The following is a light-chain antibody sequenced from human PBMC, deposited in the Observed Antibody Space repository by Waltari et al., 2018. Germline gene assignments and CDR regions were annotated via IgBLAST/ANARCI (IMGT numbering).Light chain of an antibody. CDR2: RAS. CDR1: ENINSN. CDR3: HQYAKWVGT. Sequence: EIVMTQFPATLSVSPGERATLSCRASENINSNVAWYQQKPGRAPRLLIYRASTRASGVPARFSGSGSGTDFSLTISSLQSEDFGDYYCHQYAKWVGTFGQGTSVEIK. J-gene: IGKJ2*01. V-gene: IGKV3-15*01.